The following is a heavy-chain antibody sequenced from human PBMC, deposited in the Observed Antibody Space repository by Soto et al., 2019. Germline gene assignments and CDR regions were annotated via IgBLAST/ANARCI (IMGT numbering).Heavy chain of an antibody. Sequence: GGSLRLSCAASGFTFNSYWMSWVRQVPGKGLEWVANINQEGSEKYYVDSVKGRFTISRDNAKNSLDLQMNSLRGEDTAVYYCASKGGVVDYWGQGTLVTVSS. D-gene: IGHD2-8*02. CDR3: ASKGGVVDY. CDR1: GFTFNSYW. J-gene: IGHJ4*02. CDR2: INQEGSEK. V-gene: IGHV3-7*05.